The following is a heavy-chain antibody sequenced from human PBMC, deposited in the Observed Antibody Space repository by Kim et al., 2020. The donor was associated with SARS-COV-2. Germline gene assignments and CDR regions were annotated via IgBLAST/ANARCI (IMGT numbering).Heavy chain of an antibody. Sequence: GGSLRLSCAASGFTFSSYAMHWVRQAPGKGLEWVAVISYDGSNKYYVDSVKGRFTISRDNSKNTLYLQMNSLRAEDTAVYYCARGGKYYYGSLNWFDPWGQGTLVTVSS. CDR3: ARGGKYYYGSLNWFDP. CDR2: ISYDGSNK. J-gene: IGHJ5*02. V-gene: IGHV3-30*04. CDR1: GFTFSSYA. D-gene: IGHD3-10*01.